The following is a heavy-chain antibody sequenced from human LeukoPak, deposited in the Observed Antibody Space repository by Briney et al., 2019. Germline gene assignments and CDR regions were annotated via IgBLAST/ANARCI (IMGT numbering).Heavy chain of an antibody. CDR2: VADDGRDK. Sequence: WGSLRLSCAASGFTFSRYAMHWVRQAPGKGLEWVAVVADDGRDKHHADSVKGRFSISRDNPKNTLYLQMSGLRVEDTAVYYCAKDREIGPAKYYFDSWGQGTLVTVSS. D-gene: IGHD2-2*01. CDR1: GFTFSRYA. V-gene: IGHV3-30*04. CDR3: AKDREIGPAKYYFDS. J-gene: IGHJ4*02.